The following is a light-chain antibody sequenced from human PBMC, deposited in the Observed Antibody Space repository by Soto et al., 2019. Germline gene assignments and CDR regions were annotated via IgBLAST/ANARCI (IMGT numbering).Light chain of an antibody. CDR3: QQYGSSPST. CDR1: QSVSRSY. Sequence: EIVSTQSPGTLALSPGERPTLSCSASQSVSRSYLAWYHQKPGQAPRLLIYGASSRATGIPDRFSGGGSGTDFSLTISRLEPEDFAVYYCQQYGSSPSTFGQGTRLEIK. J-gene: IGKJ5*01. CDR2: GAS. V-gene: IGKV3-20*01.